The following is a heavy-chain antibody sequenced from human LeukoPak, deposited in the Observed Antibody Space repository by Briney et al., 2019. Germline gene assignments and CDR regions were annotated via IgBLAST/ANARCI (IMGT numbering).Heavy chain of an antibody. CDR1: GDSVSSNSAA. J-gene: IGHJ4*02. Sequence: SQTLSLTCAISGDSVSSNSAAWTRIRQSPSRGLEWLGRTYYRSKWYNDYAVSVKSRITINPDTSKNQFSLQLNSVTPEDTAVYYCAREKRSSSIAARPYYFDYWGQGTLVTVSS. CDR3: AREKRSSSIAARPYYFDY. CDR2: TYYRSKWYN. V-gene: IGHV6-1*01. D-gene: IGHD6-6*01.